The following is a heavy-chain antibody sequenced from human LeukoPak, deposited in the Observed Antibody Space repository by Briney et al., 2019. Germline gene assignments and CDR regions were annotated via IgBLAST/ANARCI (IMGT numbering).Heavy chain of an antibody. V-gene: IGHV3-30*04. J-gene: IGHJ6*02. CDR1: GFTLSSCA. CDR3: AREIRSSSSLWNYYYYYGMDV. CDR2: ISYFGRNK. Sequence: GGSLRLSCAASGFTLSSCAMHWVRQAPGKELEGVAGISYFGRNKYYADSVRGRFTISRDNSKNTLYLQMNSLRAEDTAVYYCAREIRSSSSLWNYYYYYGMDVWGQGTTVTVSS. D-gene: IGHD6-13*01.